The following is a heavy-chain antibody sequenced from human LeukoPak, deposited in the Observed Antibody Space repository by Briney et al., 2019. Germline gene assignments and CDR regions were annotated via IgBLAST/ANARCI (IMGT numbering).Heavy chain of an antibody. CDR3: ARDPDYGGYSFDY. Sequence: GGSLRLSCAASGFTFSSYAMSWVRQAPGEGLEWVSAISGSGGSTYYADSVKGRFTISRDNSKNTLYLQMNSLRAEDTAVYYCARDPDYGGYSFDYWGQGTLVTVSS. D-gene: IGHD4-23*01. CDR2: ISGSGGST. CDR1: GFTFSSYA. J-gene: IGHJ4*02. V-gene: IGHV3-23*01.